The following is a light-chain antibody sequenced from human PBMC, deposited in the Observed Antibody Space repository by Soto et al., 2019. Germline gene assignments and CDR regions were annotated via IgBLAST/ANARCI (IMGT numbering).Light chain of an antibody. CDR2: GAS. CDR1: QSVRSN. V-gene: IGKV3-15*01. J-gene: IGKJ1*01. CDR3: QQYNTWPPT. Sequence: EIVMTQSPATLSASPGERATLSCRASQSVRSNLAWYQQKPDQAPRLLIYGASTRATGIPARFSGSGSGTEFTLSIGSLQSEDFAIYYCQQYNTWPPTFGQGTKVEIK.